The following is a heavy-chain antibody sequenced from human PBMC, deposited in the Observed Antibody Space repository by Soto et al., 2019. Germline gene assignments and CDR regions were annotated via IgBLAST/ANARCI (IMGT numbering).Heavy chain of an antibody. Sequence: QVQLQESGPGLVKPSGTLSLTCAVSGVSISTHDWWTWVRQPPGKGLEWIGESHQSGNTNYNSSLESRVTISVDKSKNHFSLKLTSVTVADTAVYYCATRASSRFYWGQGTLVTVSS. J-gene: IGHJ4*02. CDR2: SHQSGNT. CDR3: ATRASSRFY. V-gene: IGHV4-4*02. D-gene: IGHD6-13*01. CDR1: GVSISTHDW.